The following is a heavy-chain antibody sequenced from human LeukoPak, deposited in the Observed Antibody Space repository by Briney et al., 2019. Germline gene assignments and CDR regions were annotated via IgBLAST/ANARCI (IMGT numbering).Heavy chain of an antibody. D-gene: IGHD2-2*01. J-gene: IGHJ3*02. CDR1: GYTFTGYY. CDR2: INPNSGGT. CDR3: ARDYSTYCRGTSRQTAHDI. Sequence: ASVKVSCKASGYTFTGYYMHWVRQAPGQGLEWMGWINPNSGGTNYAQKFQGRVTMTRDTSISTAYMELSRLRSDDTAVYYCARDYSTYCRGTSRQTAHDIWGKGTMVTVSS. V-gene: IGHV1-2*02.